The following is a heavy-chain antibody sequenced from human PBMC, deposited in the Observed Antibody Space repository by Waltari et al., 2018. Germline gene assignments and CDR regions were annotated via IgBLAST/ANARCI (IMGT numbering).Heavy chain of an antibody. V-gene: IGHV4-59*01. CDR3: ARVNCSSTSCYGPNWFDP. J-gene: IGHJ5*02. CDR1: GGSISSYY. D-gene: IGHD2-2*01. CDR2: IYYSGST. Sequence: QVQLQESGPGLVKPSETLSLTCTVSGGSISSYYWSWIRQPPGKGLEWIGYIYYSGSTNYTPSLKSRGTISVDTSKNQCSLKLSSVTAADTAVYYCARVNCSSTSCYGPNWFDPWGQGTLVTVSS.